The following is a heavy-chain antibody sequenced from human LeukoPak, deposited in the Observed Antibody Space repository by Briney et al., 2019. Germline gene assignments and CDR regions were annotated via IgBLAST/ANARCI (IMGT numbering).Heavy chain of an antibody. CDR1: GFTFGDYA. CDR2: IRSKAYGETA. Sequence: GGSLRLSCTASGFTFGDYATSWIRQAPGKGLEWVGFIRSKAYGETADYAASVKGRFTISRDDSKAIAYLQMNSLKTEDTAVYHCTRDRGAYNLYDYWGQGTLVTVSS. V-gene: IGHV3-49*03. CDR3: TRDRGAYNLYDY. J-gene: IGHJ4*02. D-gene: IGHD1-1*01.